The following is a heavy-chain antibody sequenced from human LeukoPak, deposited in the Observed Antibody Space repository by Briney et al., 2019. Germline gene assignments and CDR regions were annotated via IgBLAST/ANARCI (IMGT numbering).Heavy chain of an antibody. D-gene: IGHD4-17*01. J-gene: IGHJ4*02. Sequence: GGSLRLSCAASGFTFSSYAMHWVRQAPGKGLEWVSSITSSSNYIYYSDSVKGRFTISRDNAKNSLYLQMNSLRAEDTAVYYCARDQGDYGDFDYWGQGTLVTVSS. CDR3: ARDQGDYGDFDY. CDR2: ITSSSNYI. CDR1: GFTFSSYA. V-gene: IGHV3-21*01.